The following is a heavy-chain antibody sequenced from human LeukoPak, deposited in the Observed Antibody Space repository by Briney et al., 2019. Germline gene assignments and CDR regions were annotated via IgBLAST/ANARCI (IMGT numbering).Heavy chain of an antibody. J-gene: IGHJ4*02. Sequence: GGSLRLSCAASGFTFSSYWMSWVRQAPGKGLEWVANIKQDGSEKYYVDSVKGRFTISRDNAKNSLYLQMNSLRAEDTALYYCAKTLYDYVWGSFDYWGQGTLVTVSS. CDR1: GFTFSSYW. CDR2: IKQDGSEK. D-gene: IGHD3-16*01. CDR3: AKTLYDYVWGSFDY. V-gene: IGHV3-7*03.